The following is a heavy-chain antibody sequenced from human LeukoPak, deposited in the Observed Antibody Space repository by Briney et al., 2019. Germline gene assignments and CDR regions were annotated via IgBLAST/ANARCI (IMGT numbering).Heavy chain of an antibody. Sequence: GGSLRLSWAASGFTFSSYWMSWVRQAPGKGLEWVANIKQDGSEKYYVDSVKGRFTISRDNAKNSLYLQMNSLRAEDTAVYYCARIGASLYDSSGYMMKNAFDIWGQGTMVTVSS. V-gene: IGHV3-7*01. CDR1: GFTFSSYW. D-gene: IGHD3-22*01. J-gene: IGHJ3*02. CDR2: IKQDGSEK. CDR3: ARIGASLYDSSGYMMKNAFDI.